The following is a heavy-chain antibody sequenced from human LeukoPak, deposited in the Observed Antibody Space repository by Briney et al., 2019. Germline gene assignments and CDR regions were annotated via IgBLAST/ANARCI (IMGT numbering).Heavy chain of an antibody. CDR1: GYSISSGYY. V-gene: IGHV4-38-2*02. CDR3: ARTYSGSSGGFGY. CDR2: IHSSGNT. D-gene: IGHD1-26*01. Sequence: PSETLSLTCTVSGYSISSGYYWGWIRQPPGKRLEWVASIHSSGNTNYNPSLKSRVTMSVDTSKNQFSLKLSSVTAADTAVYYCARTYSGSSGGFGYWGQGTLVSVSS. J-gene: IGHJ4*02.